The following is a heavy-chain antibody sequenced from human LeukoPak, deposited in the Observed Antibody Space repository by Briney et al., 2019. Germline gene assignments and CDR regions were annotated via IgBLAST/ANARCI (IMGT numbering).Heavy chain of an antibody. D-gene: IGHD6-13*01. CDR3: ARDQGSSWYLDYYYYGMDV. V-gene: IGHV1-18*01. J-gene: IGHJ6*02. CDR2: ISAYNGNT. Sequence: RASVKVSCKASGYTFTSYGISWVRQAPGQGLEWMGWISAYNGNTNYAQKLQGRVTMTTDTSTSTSYMELRSLRSDDTAVYYCARDQGSSWYLDYYYYGMDVWGQGTTVTVSS. CDR1: GYTFTSYG.